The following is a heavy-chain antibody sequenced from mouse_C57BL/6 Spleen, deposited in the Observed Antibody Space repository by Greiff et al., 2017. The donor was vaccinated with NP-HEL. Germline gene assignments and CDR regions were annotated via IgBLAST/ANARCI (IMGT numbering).Heavy chain of an antibody. CDR3: ARASLITTVDYFDY. V-gene: IGHV1-82*01. CDR2: IYPGDGDT. J-gene: IGHJ2*01. Sequence: QVQLQQSGPELVKPGASVKISCKASGYAFSSSWMNWVKQRPGKGLEWVGRIYPGDGDTNYNGKFKGKATLTADKSSSTAYMQLSSLTSEDSAVYFCARASLITTVDYFDYWGQGTTLTVSS. CDR1: GYAFSSSW. D-gene: IGHD1-1*01.